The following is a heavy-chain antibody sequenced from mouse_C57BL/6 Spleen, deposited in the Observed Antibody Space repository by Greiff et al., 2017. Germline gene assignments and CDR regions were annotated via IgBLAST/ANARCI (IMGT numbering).Heavy chain of an antibody. D-gene: IGHD4-1*01. V-gene: IGHV2-2*01. CDR3: ARRTGEGYAMDY. CDR1: GFSLTSYG. Sequence: VMLVESGPGLVQPSQSLSITCTVSGFSLTSYGVHWVRQSPGKGLEWLGVIWSGGSTDYNAAFISRLCISKDNSKSQVFFKMNSLQADDTAIYYCARRTGEGYAMDYWGQGTSVTVPS. CDR2: IWSGGST. J-gene: IGHJ4*01.